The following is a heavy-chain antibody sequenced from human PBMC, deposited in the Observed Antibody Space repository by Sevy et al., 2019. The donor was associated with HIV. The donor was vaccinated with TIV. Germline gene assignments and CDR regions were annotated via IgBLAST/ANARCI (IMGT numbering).Heavy chain of an antibody. J-gene: IGHJ3*02. Sequence: GGCLRLSCAASGFTFSSYAMSWVRQAPGRGLEGVSSISGPGTTTYYADSVKGRFTISRNNSKNTLHLQMNSLTADDSAVCYCAKGDEAPTDYGDYVPNAFDIWGQGTMVDVSS. CDR1: GFTFSSYA. D-gene: IGHD4-17*01. CDR3: AKGDEAPTDYGDYVPNAFDI. CDR2: ISGPGTTT. V-gene: IGHV3-23*01.